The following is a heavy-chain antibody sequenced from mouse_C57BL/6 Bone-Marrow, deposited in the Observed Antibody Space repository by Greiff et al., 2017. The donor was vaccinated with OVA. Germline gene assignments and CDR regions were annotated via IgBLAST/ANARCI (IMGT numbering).Heavy chain of an antibody. Sequence: EVQLQQSGPELVKPGASVKISCKASGYTFTDYYMNWVKQSPGKSLEWIGDINPNNGGTSYNQKFKGKATLTVDKSSSTAYMELRSLTSEDSAVYYCAREGYDERPWFAYWGQGTLVTVSA. V-gene: IGHV1-26*01. J-gene: IGHJ3*01. CDR2: INPNNGGT. CDR1: GYTFTDYY. CDR3: AREGYDERPWFAY. D-gene: IGHD2-2*01.